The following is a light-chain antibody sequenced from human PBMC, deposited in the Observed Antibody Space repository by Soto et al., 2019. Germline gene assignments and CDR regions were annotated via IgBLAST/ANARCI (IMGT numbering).Light chain of an antibody. Sequence: EIVMTQSPATLSVSPGERATLSCRASQSVSSNLAWYQQKPCQAPRLLIYGASTRVTGIPARFSGGGSGTEFTLTISSLQSEDFAVYYCQQYNNWPGTFGQGTKVEIK. V-gene: IGKV3-15*01. CDR1: QSVSSN. CDR3: QQYNNWPGT. J-gene: IGKJ1*01. CDR2: GAS.